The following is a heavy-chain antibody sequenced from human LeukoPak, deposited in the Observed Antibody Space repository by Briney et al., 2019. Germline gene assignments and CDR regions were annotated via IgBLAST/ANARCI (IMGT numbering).Heavy chain of an antibody. CDR3: TRALTAYFYDRYYFDY. CDR2: IRSKAYGGTT. Sequence: SLRLSCTASGFTFGDYAMSWVRQAPGKGLESVGFIRSKAYGGTTEYAASVKGRFTISRDDSKSIAYLQMNSLKTEDTAVYYCTRALTAYFYDRYYFDYWGQGTLVTVSS. V-gene: IGHV3-49*04. CDR1: GFTFGDYA. J-gene: IGHJ4*02. D-gene: IGHD3-22*01.